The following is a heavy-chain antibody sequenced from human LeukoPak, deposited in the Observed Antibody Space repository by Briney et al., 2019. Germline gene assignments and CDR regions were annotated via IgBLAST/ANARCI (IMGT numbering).Heavy chain of an antibody. J-gene: IGHJ4*02. CDR3: ARRLNPYYGSGSYYFDY. CDR1: GGSFSGYY. Sequence: SETLSLTCAVYGGSFSGYYWSWIRQPPGKGLEWIGEINHSGSTNYNPSLKSRVTISVDTSKNQFSLKLSSVTAADTAVYYCARRLNPYYGSGSYYFDYWGQGTLVTVSS. D-gene: IGHD3-10*01. V-gene: IGHV4-34*01. CDR2: INHSGST.